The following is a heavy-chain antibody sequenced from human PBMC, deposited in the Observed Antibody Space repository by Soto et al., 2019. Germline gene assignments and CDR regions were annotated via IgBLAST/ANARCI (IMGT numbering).Heavy chain of an antibody. CDR3: AREYATTVTTFDY. D-gene: IGHD4-17*01. J-gene: IGHJ4*02. V-gene: IGHV4-59*11. CDR2: VYYTGNT. CDR1: GASLSSHY. Sequence: QVQLQESGPGLVRPSETLSLTCTVSGASLSSHYWSWIRQPPGKGLEWIGYVYYTGNTNCNPSLKSRVTMSMDTYKNQFSLNLSSVTAADTAVYYCAREYATTVTTFDYWGQGTLVTVSS.